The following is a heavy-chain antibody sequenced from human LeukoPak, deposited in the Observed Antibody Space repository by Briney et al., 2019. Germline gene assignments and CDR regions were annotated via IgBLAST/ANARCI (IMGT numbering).Heavy chain of an antibody. CDR2: IYYSRST. D-gene: IGHD3-10*01. J-gene: IGHJ5*02. Sequence: SETLSLTCTVSGGSISSSSYFWGWIRQPPGKGLEWLGTIYYSRSTYCNPSLKSRLTISVDTSKNQFSLILSSVTAADTAVYYCARQMSGWFDPWGQGTLVTVSS. V-gene: IGHV4-39*01. CDR3: ARQMSGWFDP. CDR1: GGSISSSSYF.